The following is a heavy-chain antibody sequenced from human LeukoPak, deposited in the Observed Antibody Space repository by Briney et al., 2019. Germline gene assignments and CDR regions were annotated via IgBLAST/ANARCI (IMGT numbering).Heavy chain of an antibody. CDR2: IIPIFGTA. J-gene: IGHJ3*02. CDR1: GGTFSSYA. CDR3: TRPDYYLHDAFDI. D-gene: IGHD3-10*01. V-gene: IGHV1-69*01. Sequence: SVKVSCKASGGTFSSYAISWVRHAPGQGLEWMGGIIPIFGTANYAQKFQGRVTITADESTSTAYMELSSLRSEDTAVYYCTRPDYYLHDAFDIWGQGTMVTVSS.